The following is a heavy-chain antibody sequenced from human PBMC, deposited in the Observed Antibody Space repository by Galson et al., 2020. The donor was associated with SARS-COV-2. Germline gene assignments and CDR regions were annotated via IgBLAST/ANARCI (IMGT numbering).Heavy chain of an antibody. J-gene: IGHJ4*02. CDR3: ARVAPRNYLDY. CDR2: ISYDGSNK. Sequence: GESLKISCAASGFTFSSYGMHWVRQAPGKGLEWVAVISYDGSNKYYADSVKGRFTISRDNSKNTLYLQMNSLRAEDTAVYYCARVAPRNYLDYWGQGTLVIVSS. V-gene: IGHV3-30*03. CDR1: GFTFSSYG.